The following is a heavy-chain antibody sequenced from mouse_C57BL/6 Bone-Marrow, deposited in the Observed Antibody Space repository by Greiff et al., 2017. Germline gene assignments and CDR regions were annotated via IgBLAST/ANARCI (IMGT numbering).Heavy chain of an antibody. Sequence: QVQLQQPGAELVMPGASVKLSCKASGYTFTSYWMHWVKQRPGQGLEWIGEIDPSDSYTNYNQKFKGKSTLTVDKSSRTAYMQLSSLTSEDSAVYYCARSGGNPFAYWGQGTLVTVSA. J-gene: IGHJ3*01. CDR3: ARSGGNPFAY. V-gene: IGHV1-69*01. CDR2: IDPSDSYT. CDR1: GYTFTSYW. D-gene: IGHD2-1*01.